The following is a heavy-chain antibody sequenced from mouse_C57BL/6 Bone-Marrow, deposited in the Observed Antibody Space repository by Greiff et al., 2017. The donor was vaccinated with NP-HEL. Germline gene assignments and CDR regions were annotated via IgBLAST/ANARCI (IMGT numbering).Heavy chain of an antibody. Sequence: QVQLQQPGTELVKPGASVKLSCKASGYTFTSYWMHWVKQRPGQGLEWLGNINPSNGGTNYNEKFKSKATLTVDKSSSTAYMQLSSLTSEDSAVYCCARVYYGSSYDFAYWGQGTLVTVSA. V-gene: IGHV1-53*01. CDR2: INPSNGGT. D-gene: IGHD1-1*01. CDR3: ARVYYGSSYDFAY. CDR1: GYTFTSYW. J-gene: IGHJ3*01.